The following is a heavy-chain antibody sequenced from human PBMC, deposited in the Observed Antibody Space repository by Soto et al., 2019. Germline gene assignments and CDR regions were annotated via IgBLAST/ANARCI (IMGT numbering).Heavy chain of an antibody. CDR3: ARDSSGWYVVDY. CDR1: GFTVSSNY. J-gene: IGHJ4*02. D-gene: IGHD6-19*01. CDR2: IYSGGST. V-gene: IGHV3-66*01. Sequence: EVQLVESGGGLVQPGGSLRLSCAASGFTVSSNYMSWVRQASGKGLEWVSVIYSGGSTYYADSVKGRFTISRDNSKNTLYLQMNSLRAEDTAVYYCARDSSGWYVVDYWGQGTLVTVSS.